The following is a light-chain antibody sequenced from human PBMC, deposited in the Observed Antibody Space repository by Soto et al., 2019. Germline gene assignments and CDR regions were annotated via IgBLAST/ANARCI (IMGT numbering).Light chain of an antibody. V-gene: IGKV3-20*01. CDR2: GAS. Sequence: EIVLTQSPDTLSLSPGARATLSCRASQVVSSNYLAWYQQKPDQAPRLLIYGASSRATGIPDRFSGSGSGTDFTLTITRLDPEDFAVYFCQQYATLPVAFGQGTKLEIK. J-gene: IGKJ2*01. CDR3: QQYATLPVA. CDR1: QVVSSNY.